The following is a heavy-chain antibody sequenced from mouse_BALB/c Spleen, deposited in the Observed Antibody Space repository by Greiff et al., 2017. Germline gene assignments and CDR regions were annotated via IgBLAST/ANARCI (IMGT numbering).Heavy chain of an antibody. CDR1: GFTFSSFG. V-gene: IGHV5-17*02. CDR2: ISSGSSTI. Sequence: EVKLVESGGGLVQPGGSRKLSCAASGFTFSSFGMHWVRQAPEKGLEWVAYISSGSSTIYYADTVKGRFTIARDNPKNTLFLQMTSLRSEDTAMYYCAGLRNEAYPYYFDYWGQGTTLTVSS. J-gene: IGHJ2*01. CDR3: AGLRNEAYPYYFDY. D-gene: IGHD6-5*01.